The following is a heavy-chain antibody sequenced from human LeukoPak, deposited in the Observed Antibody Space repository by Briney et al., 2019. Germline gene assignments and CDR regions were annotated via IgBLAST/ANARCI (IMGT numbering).Heavy chain of an antibody. D-gene: IGHD2-2*01. Sequence: GGSLRLSCSASGFTFGVYAMTWVRQAPGKGLEWVGFIRSKTYGATTEYAASVEGRFSISRDDSKSIAYLQMNSLEIEDTAVYYCTAINTFCAGRGCYFYYFDYWGQGTLVTVSS. J-gene: IGHJ4*02. CDR1: GFTFGVYA. CDR3: TAINTFCAGRGCYFYYFDY. CDR2: IRSKTYGATT. V-gene: IGHV3-49*04.